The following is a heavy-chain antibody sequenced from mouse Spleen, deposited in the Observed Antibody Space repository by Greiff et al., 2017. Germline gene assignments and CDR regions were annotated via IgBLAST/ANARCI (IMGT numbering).Heavy chain of an antibody. Sequence: EVHLVESGGGLVQSGRSLRLSCATSGFTFSDFYMEWVRQAPGKGLEWIAASSNKANDYTTEYSASVKGRFIVSRDTSQSILYLQMNALRAEDTAIYYCARDPGDWYFDVWGAGTTVTVSS. J-gene: IGHJ1*01. CDR3: ARDPGDWYFDV. CDR2: SSNKANDYTT. V-gene: IGHV7-1*01. CDR1: GFTFSDFY.